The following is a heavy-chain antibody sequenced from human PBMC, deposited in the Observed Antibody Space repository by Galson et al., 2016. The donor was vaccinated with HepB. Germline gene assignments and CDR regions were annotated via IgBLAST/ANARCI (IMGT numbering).Heavy chain of an antibody. CDR2: INRSGST. CDR3: ARGGTGYCSGSNCKSYYYYGMDV. V-gene: IGHV4-34*01. D-gene: IGHD2-15*01. J-gene: IGHJ6*02. CDR1: GGSFSGYF. Sequence: SETLSLTCTLYGGSFSGYFWSWIRQSPGKWLEWIGEINRSGSTNYDPSLKSRVTISVDTSKNQFSLKLSSVTAADTAIYYCARGGTGYCSGSNCKSYYYYGMDVWGQGTTVTVSS.